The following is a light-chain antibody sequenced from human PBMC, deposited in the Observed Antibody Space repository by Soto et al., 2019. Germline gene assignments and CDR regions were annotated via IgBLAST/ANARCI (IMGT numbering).Light chain of an antibody. V-gene: IGKV1-39*01. J-gene: IGKJ5*01. CDR2: FIS. Sequence: DIEMTQSPSALSASVGDKVTITCRASQRISSYLDWYQHKPGEAPRLLIYFISRLQSGAPSRFSGSGSGKDFTLTIDSPQPEDTATYYCQQTYSRPVTFGQGTRLEIK. CDR1: QRISSY. CDR3: QQTYSRPVT.